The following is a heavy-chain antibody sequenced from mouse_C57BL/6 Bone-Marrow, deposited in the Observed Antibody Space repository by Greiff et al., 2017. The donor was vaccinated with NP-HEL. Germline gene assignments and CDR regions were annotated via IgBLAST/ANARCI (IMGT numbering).Heavy chain of an antibody. V-gene: IGHV1-64*01. J-gene: IGHJ3*01. CDR1: GYTFTSYW. Sequence: QVQLQQPGAELVKPGASVKLSCKASGYTFTSYWMHWVKQRPGQGLEWIGMIHPNSGSTNYNEKFKSKATLTVDKSSSTAYMQLSSLTSEDSAGYYCARLGFSWFAYWGQGTLVTVSA. CDR2: IHPNSGST. CDR3: ARLGFSWFAY.